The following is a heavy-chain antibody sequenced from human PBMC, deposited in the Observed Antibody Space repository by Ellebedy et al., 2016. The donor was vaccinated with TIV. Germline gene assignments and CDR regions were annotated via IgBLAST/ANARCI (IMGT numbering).Heavy chain of an antibody. J-gene: IGHJ4*02. Sequence: GGSLRLSXVASGFRFSDYFMAWIRQAPGKGLEWASDISGGSGSAKYADSLKGRFTISRDNLKNSLYLQMNSLRVEDTALYYCARLRRRSSYYDSSGYFPDYWGQGTPVTVSS. CDR3: ARLRRRSSYYDSSGYFPDY. CDR1: GFRFSDYF. D-gene: IGHD3-22*01. CDR2: ISGGSGSA. V-gene: IGHV3-11*06.